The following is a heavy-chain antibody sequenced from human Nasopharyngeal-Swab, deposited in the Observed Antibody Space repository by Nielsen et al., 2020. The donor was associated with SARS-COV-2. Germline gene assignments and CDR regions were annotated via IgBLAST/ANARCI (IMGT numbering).Heavy chain of an antibody. D-gene: IGHD3-3*01. CDR1: GFTFRSYA. CDR2: ISGSDHTT. CDR3: ANSMELGFWSGSDY. Sequence: GESLKISCAASGFTFRSYAISWVRQAPGKGLEWVSVISGSDHTTYYADSVKGRFTISRDNSKNMVNLQMNSLRAEDTAVYYCANSMELGFWSGSDYWGQGTLVTVSS. V-gene: IGHV3-23*01. J-gene: IGHJ4*02.